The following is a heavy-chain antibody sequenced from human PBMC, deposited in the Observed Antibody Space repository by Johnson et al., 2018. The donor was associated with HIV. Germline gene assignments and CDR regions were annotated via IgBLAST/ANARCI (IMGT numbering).Heavy chain of an antibody. CDR1: RFTFSNYA. CDR2: ISYGGNEK. Sequence: QVQLVETGGGLIQPGRSLRLSCAASRFTFSNYAMHWVRQAPGKGLEWVAIISYGGNEKYYADSVKGRFTISRDDSKNTLLLQMNSLRAEDTAVYYCARGWDWGSLGAFDIWGQGTMVTVSS. J-gene: IGHJ3*02. D-gene: IGHD7-27*01. CDR3: ARGWDWGSLGAFDI. V-gene: IGHV3-30*04.